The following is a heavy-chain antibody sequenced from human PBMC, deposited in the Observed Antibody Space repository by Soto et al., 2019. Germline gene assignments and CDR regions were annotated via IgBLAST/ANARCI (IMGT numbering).Heavy chain of an antibody. CDR3: ARDGGVSLRLGPYYGMYV. CDR2: ISAYNGNT. CDR1: GYTFTSYG. D-gene: IGHD3-16*01. J-gene: IGHJ6*02. Sequence: ASVKVSCKASGYTFTSYGISWVRQAPGQGLEWMGWISAYNGNTNEAQKPQGRGTRTADTTTSTAYMERRSLRSDDTAVYYCARDGGVSLRLGPYYGMYVWGQGTTVTVSS. V-gene: IGHV1-18*01.